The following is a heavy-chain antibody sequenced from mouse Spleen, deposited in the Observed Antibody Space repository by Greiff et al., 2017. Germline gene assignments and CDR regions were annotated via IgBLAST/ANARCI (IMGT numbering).Heavy chain of an antibody. Sequence: EVQVVESGGGLVKLGGSLKLSCAASGYTFSSYAMPWVRQTPEKRLEWVATISSGGGHTYYPDSVKGRFTISRDNAKNTLYLQMSSLKSEDTAMYYCARRNWEYFDVWGAGTTVTVSS. CDR1: GYTFSSYA. D-gene: IGHD4-1*01. J-gene: IGHJ1*01. CDR3: ARRNWEYFDV. CDR2: ISSGGGHT. V-gene: IGHV5-9-3*01.